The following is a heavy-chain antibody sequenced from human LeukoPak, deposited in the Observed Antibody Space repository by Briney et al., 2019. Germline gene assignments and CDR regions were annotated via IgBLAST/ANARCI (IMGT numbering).Heavy chain of an antibody. CDR2: INTDGSST. Sequence: GGSLRLSCAASGFTFSSYWMHWVRQAPGKGLLWVSRINTDGSSTTYADSVKGRFTISRDNAKNTLYLQMNSLRAEDTAVYYCARGGVYSTSAVDYWGQGPLVTVSS. V-gene: IGHV3-74*01. J-gene: IGHJ4*02. D-gene: IGHD6-6*01. CDR3: ARGGVYSTSAVDY. CDR1: GFTFSSYW.